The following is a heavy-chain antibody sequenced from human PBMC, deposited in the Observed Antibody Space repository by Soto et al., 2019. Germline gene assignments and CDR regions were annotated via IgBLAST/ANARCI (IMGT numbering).Heavy chain of an antibody. CDR2: IGPESGAT. D-gene: IGHD1-26*01. J-gene: IGHJ4*02. CDR1: RYTFTGHY. CDR3: GRGRSGQIVVFY. Sequence: ASVKVSCKASRYTFTGHYIHWVRQAPEQGPEWMGEIGPESGATRYAQRFQGRVTMTRDMSITTVYMELNNLSPDDTAVYFCGRGRSGQIVVFYWGQGTPVTAPQ. V-gene: IGHV1-2*02.